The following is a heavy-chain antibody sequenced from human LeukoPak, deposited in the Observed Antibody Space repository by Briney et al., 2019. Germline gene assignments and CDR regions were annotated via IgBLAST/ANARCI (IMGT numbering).Heavy chain of an antibody. CDR1: GFTFNNYG. CDR3: VKDSTTRASNLPDY. Sequence: PGGSLRLSCEASGFTFNNYGMHWVRQAPGKGLEWVAVIWHDGDTKFYADSVKGRFTISRDKSKNTSYLEMNSLRAEDTAVYYCVKDSTTRASNLPDYWGQGTLVTVSS. CDR2: IWHDGDTK. J-gene: IGHJ4*02. D-gene: IGHD1/OR15-1a*01. V-gene: IGHV3-33*03.